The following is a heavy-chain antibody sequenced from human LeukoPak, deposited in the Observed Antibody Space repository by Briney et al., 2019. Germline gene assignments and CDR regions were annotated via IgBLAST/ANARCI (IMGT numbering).Heavy chain of an antibody. V-gene: IGHV3-48*03. D-gene: IGHD2-2*01. Sequence: GGSLRLSCAASGLTFSSYDMNWVRQAPGKGLEWVSYISSSGTTIYYADSVKGRFTISRDNAKNSLYLQMNSLRAEDTAVYYCARRYCSSTSCLIDYWGQGTLVTVSS. CDR1: GLTFSSYD. J-gene: IGHJ4*02. CDR3: ARRYCSSTSCLIDY. CDR2: ISSSGTTI.